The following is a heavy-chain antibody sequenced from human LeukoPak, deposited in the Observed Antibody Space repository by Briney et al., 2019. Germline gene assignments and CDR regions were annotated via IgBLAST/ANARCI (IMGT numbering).Heavy chain of an antibody. J-gene: IGHJ4*02. D-gene: IGHD1-26*01. CDR3: ASTFHSGSYPFDY. CDR2: IYHSGST. Sequence: SETLSLTCTVSGGSISSGGYYWSWIRQPPGKGLEWIGYIYHSGSTYYNPSLKSRVTISVDRSKNQFSLKLSSVTAADTAVYYCASTFHSGSYPFDYWGQGTPVTVSS. CDR1: GGSISSGGYY. V-gene: IGHV4-30-2*01.